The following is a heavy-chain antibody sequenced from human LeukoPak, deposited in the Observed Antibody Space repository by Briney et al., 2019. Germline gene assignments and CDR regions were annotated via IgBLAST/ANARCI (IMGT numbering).Heavy chain of an antibody. CDR2: ISYDGSNK. Sequence: PGRSLRLSCAASGFTFSSYAMHWVRQAPGKGLEWVAVISYDGSNKYYADSVKGRFTISRDNSKNTLYLQMNSLRVEDTAVYYCARQPIAVAGSDYWGQGTLVTVSS. D-gene: IGHD6-19*01. J-gene: IGHJ4*02. CDR3: ARQPIAVAGSDY. CDR1: GFTFSSYA. V-gene: IGHV3-30*04.